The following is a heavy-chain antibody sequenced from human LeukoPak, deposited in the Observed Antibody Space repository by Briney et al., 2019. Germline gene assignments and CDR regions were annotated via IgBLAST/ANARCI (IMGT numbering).Heavy chain of an antibody. CDR1: GGSFSGYY. J-gene: IGHJ4*02. Sequence: SETLSLTCAVYGGSFSGYYWSWIRQPPGKGLEWIGEINHSGSTNYNPSLKSRVTISVDTSKNQFSLKLSSVTAADTAVYYCARVRRTTVQWAAGYYFDDWGQGTLVTVSS. CDR3: ARVRRTTVQWAAGYYFDD. CDR2: INHSGST. D-gene: IGHD4-17*01. V-gene: IGHV4-34*01.